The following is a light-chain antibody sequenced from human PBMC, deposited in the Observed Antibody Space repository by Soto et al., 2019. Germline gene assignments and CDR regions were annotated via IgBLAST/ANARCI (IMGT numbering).Light chain of an antibody. Sequence: QPVLTQPPSASGTPGQRVTISCSGSSSKIGSNTVNWYQQLPGTAPKLLIYSNNQRPSGVPDRFSGSKSGTSASLAISGLQSEDEADYYCATWDDSLKGPVFGGGTQLTVL. CDR1: SSKIGSNT. J-gene: IGLJ7*01. CDR3: ATWDDSLKGPV. CDR2: SNN. V-gene: IGLV1-44*01.